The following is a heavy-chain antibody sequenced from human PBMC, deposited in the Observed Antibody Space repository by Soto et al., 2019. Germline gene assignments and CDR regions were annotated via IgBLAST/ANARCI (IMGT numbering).Heavy chain of an antibody. Sequence: EVQLLESGGDLVQPGGSLRLSCAASGFTFSSYAMSWVRQAPGKGLEWVAAIGGTDGKTYYADSVKGRFTISRDNSENTLYIQMSSLVAENAAGYFCAKGMFSSAPAAAGSVDYWGQGDRVTVSS. V-gene: IGHV3-23*01. CDR1: GFTFSSYA. J-gene: IGHJ4*02. CDR2: IGGTDGKT. D-gene: IGHD3-22*01. CDR3: AKGMFSSAPAAAGSVDY.